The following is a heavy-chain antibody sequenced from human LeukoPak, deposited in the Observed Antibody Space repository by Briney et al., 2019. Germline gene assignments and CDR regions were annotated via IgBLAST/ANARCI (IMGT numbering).Heavy chain of an antibody. J-gene: IGHJ4*02. V-gene: IGHV3-30-3*01. Sequence: GGSLRLSCAASGFTFSSYAMHWVRQAPGKGLEWVAVISYDGSNKYYADSVKGRFTISRDNSKNTLYLQMNSLRAEDTAVYYCARGSLGYCSSTSCYTKDMGDYWGQGTLVTVSS. D-gene: IGHD2-2*02. CDR2: ISYDGSNK. CDR1: GFTFSSYA. CDR3: ARGSLGYCSSTSCYTKDMGDY.